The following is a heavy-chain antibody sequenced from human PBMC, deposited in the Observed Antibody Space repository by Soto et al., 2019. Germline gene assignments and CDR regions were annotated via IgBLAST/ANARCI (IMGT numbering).Heavy chain of an antibody. CDR2: IIPIFGTA. V-gene: IGHV1-69*12. Sequence: QVQLVQSGAEVKKPGSSVKVSCKASGGTFSSYAISWVRQAPGQGLEWMGGIIPIFGTANYAQKFQGRVTFTVDEYTSTAKLELRRLISEDKAGYYLAKYEKYGDQGALLVRGQGTTVTVSS. CDR3: AKYEKYGDQGALLV. CDR1: GGTFSSYA. J-gene: IGHJ6*02. D-gene: IGHD1-26*01.